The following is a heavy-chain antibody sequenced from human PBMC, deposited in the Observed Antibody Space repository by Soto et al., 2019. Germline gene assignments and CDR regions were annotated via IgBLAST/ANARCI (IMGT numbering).Heavy chain of an antibody. D-gene: IGHD2-15*01. CDR3: TTSGRRWPDAFDI. CDR2: VTPSGGS. J-gene: IGHJ3*02. CDR1: GGSFNSYF. Sequence: QVQLQQWGAGLLKPSETLSLTCAVYGGSFNSYFWNWVRQPPGKGLEWIGEVTPSGGSNYNPFLKSRVTISKDTSKNQFSLKVTSVTAADTAVYYCTTSGRRWPDAFDIWAQGAMVTVSP. V-gene: IGHV4-34*01.